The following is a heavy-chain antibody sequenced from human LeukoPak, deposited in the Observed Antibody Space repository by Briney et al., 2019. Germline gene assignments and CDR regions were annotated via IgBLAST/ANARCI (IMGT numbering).Heavy chain of an antibody. J-gene: IGHJ4*02. CDR3: ARGRATIFGVVIFDY. Sequence: SETLSLTCTVSGGSISSYYWSWIRQPPGKGLEWIGYIYYSGSTNYNPSLKSRVTTSVDTSKNQFSLKLSSVTAADTAVYYCARGRATIFGVVIFDYWGQGTLVTVSS. CDR2: IYYSGST. D-gene: IGHD3-3*01. CDR1: GGSISSYY. V-gene: IGHV4-59*01.